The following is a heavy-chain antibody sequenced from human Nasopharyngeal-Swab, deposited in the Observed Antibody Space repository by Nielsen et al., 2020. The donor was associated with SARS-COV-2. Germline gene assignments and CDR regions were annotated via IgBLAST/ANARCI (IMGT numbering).Heavy chain of an antibody. CDR1: GGSISSSRYY. J-gene: IGHJ6*02. CDR3: VGSSWYGDYYYYYGMDV. CDR2: IYYSGST. Sequence: SETLSLTCTVSGGSISSSRYYWGWIRQPPGKGLEWIGSIYYSGSTYYNPSLKSRVTISVDTSKNQFSLKLSSVTAADTAVYYCVGSSWYGDYYYYYGMDVWGQGITVTVSS. V-gene: IGHV4-39*07. D-gene: IGHD6-13*01.